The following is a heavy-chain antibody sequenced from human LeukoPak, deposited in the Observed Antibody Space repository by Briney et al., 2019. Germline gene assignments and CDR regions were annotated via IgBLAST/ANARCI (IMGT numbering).Heavy chain of an antibody. J-gene: IGHJ4*02. CDR3: ARVRSIAARPVQYYFDY. CDR1: GGTFSSYA. D-gene: IGHD6-6*01. CDR2: IIPIFGTA. Sequence: ASVKVSCRASGGTFSSYAISWVRQAPGQGLEWMGGIIPIFGTANYAQKFQGRVTITADESTSTAYMELSSLRSEDTAVYYCARVRSIAARPVQYYFDYWGQGTLVTVSS. V-gene: IGHV1-69*13.